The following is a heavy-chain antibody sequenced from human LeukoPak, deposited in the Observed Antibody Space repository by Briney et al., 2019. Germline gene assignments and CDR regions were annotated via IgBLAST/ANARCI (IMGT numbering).Heavy chain of an antibody. D-gene: IGHD3-10*01. J-gene: IGHJ4*02. V-gene: IGHV3-23*01. CDR2: ISGSGDST. CDR1: GFTFSSYA. Sequence: PGGSLRLSCAASGFTFSSYAMRWVRQAPGKGLEWVSTISGSGDSTYYADSVKGRFTISRDNSKNTLYLQMNSLRAEDTAVYYCATGGRLWPFYWGQGTLVTVSS. CDR3: ATGGRLWPFY.